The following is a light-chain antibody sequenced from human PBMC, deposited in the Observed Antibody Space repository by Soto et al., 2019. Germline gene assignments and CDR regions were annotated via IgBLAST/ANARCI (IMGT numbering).Light chain of an antibody. CDR2: AAS. CDR1: QTVSNNY. J-gene: IGKJ4*01. CDR3: QQYSSAPLT. V-gene: IGKV3-20*01. Sequence: EVVLTQSPGTLSLSPGERATLSCRASQTVSNNYLAWYQQRLGQAPSLLIYAASSGATGIPDRFSGGGSGTDFTLTISRLEPEDFAVYYCQQYSSAPLTFGQGTKVDIK.